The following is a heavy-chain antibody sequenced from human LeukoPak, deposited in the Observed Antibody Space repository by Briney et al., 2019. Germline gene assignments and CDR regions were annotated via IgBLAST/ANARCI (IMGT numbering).Heavy chain of an antibody. CDR3: ARGYSGFNS. J-gene: IGHJ5*02. Sequence: GGSLRLSCVASGFTFSSYWMTWARQAPGKGLEWVANIKPDGSEKDYVDSVKGRFSISRDNAKNSLYLQMNSLRAEDTAVYYCARGYSGFNSWGQGTLVTVPS. CDR1: GFTFSSYW. D-gene: IGHD5-12*01. V-gene: IGHV3-7*04. CDR2: IKPDGSEK.